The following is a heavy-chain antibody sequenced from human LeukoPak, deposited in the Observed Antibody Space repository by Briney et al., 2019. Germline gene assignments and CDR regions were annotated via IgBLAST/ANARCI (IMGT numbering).Heavy chain of an antibody. CDR1: GGTLSSYA. J-gene: IGHJ6*03. Sequence: SVKVSCKASGGTLSSYAISWVRQAPGQGLEWMGGIIPIFGTANYAQKFQGRVTITADESTSTAYMELSSLRSEDTAAYYCASTAPASTYYYYYYMDVWGKGTTVTVSS. CDR3: ASTAPASTYYYYYYMDV. V-gene: IGHV1-69*13. D-gene: IGHD5-18*01. CDR2: IIPIFGTA.